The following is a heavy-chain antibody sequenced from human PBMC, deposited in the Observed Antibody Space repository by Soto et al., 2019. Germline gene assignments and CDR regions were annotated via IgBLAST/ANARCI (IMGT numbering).Heavy chain of an antibody. Sequence: GAAVKVSCKASGYTFTSYGISWVRQAPGQGRGLTGWIIAYNGNTNYAQTLQGRVTMTTATSTSTAYMELRSLRSDDTAVYYCARDGSLLAARPVWFDHWGQGTLVAVSS. CDR2: IIAYNGNT. V-gene: IGHV1-18*01. J-gene: IGHJ5*02. CDR1: GYTFTSYG. CDR3: ARDGSLLAARPVWFDH. D-gene: IGHD6-6*01.